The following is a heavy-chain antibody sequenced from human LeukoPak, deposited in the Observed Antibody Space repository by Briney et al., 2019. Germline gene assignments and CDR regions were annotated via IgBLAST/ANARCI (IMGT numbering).Heavy chain of an antibody. V-gene: IGHV3-30-3*01. CDR2: ISYDGSNK. CDR3: AREDDNGGNSDFDY. D-gene: IGHD4-23*01. J-gene: IGHJ4*02. Sequence: QAGKSLRLSCAASGFTFSSYAMHWVRQAPGKGLEWGAVISYDGSNKYYADSVKGRFTISRDNSKNTLYLQMNSLRAEDTAVYYCAREDDNGGNSDFDYWGQGTLVTVSS. CDR1: GFTFSSYA.